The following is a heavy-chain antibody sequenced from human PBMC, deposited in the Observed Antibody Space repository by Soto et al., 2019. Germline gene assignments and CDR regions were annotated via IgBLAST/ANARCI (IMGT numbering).Heavy chain of an antibody. CDR2: ISGSGGST. J-gene: IGHJ6*02. CDR3: AKGLYDFWSGPTGYYGMDV. CDR1: GFTFSSYW. V-gene: IGHV3-23*01. D-gene: IGHD3-3*01. Sequence: GGSLRLSCAASGFTFSSYWMSWVRQAPGKGLEWVSAISGSGGSTYYADSVKGRFTISRDNSKNTLYLQMNSLRAEDTAVYYCAKGLYDFWSGPTGYYGMDVWGQGTTVTVSS.